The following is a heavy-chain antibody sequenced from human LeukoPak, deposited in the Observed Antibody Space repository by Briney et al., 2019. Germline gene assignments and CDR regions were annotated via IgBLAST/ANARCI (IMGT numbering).Heavy chain of an antibody. CDR3: ARGPTTVTRAFDY. CDR2: IYSGGST. V-gene: IGHV3-53*01. CDR1: GFTVSSNY. J-gene: IGHJ4*02. Sequence: PGGSLRLSCAASGFTVSSNYMSWVRQAPGKGLEWVSVIYSGGSTYYADSVKGRFTISRDNSKNTLYLQMNSLRAEDTAVYYCARGPTTVTRAFDYWGQGTLVTVSS. D-gene: IGHD4-17*01.